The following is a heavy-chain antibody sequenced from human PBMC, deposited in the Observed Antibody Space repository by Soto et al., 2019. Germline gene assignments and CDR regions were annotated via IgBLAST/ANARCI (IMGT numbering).Heavy chain of an antibody. CDR3: ARDKITRLFDY. CDR2: IYHSGST. D-gene: IGHD3-10*01. V-gene: IGHV4-30-2*01. J-gene: IGHJ4*01. Sequence: SETLSLTCAVSGGSISSGGYSWSWIRQPPGKGLEWIGYIYHSGSTKYNPSLKSRVTISVDTSKNQFSLKLTSVTAADTAVYYCARDKITRLFDYWGHGTLVTVSS. CDR1: GGSISSGGYS.